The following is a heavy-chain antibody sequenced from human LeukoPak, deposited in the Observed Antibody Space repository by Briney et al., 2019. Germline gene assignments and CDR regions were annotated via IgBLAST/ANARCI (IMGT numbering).Heavy chain of an antibody. CDR1: GDSINSSVYY. V-gene: IGHV4-39*01. D-gene: IGHD3-10*01. Sequence: SETLSLTCTVTGDSINSSVYYWAWIRQPPGKGLVWIGSLYYNGYTYYNPSLKSRVTMSVDTSKNHFSLKLNSVTAADTAVYYCARQGGDTMVRGVIKDWFDPWGQGTLVTASS. J-gene: IGHJ5*02. CDR2: LYYNGYT. CDR3: ARQGGDTMVRGVIKDWFDP.